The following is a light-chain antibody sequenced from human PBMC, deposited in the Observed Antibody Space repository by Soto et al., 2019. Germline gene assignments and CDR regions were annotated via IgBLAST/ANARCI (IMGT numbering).Light chain of an antibody. Sequence: ETVMTQSPATLSLSPWERATLSCRASQSVNNYLAWYQQRPGQAPRLLIYDASNRATGIPARFSGSGSGTDFTLTISSLEPEDFAVYYCQHRNNRPFSFGPGTKVDIK. CDR1: QSVNNY. J-gene: IGKJ3*01. CDR2: DAS. V-gene: IGKV3-11*01. CDR3: QHRNNRPFS.